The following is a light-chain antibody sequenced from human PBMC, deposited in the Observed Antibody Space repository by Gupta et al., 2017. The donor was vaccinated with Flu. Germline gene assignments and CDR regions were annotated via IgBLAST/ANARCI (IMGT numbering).Light chain of an antibody. Sequence: SGSPGQSVTISCTGTSSDVGGYNYVSWYQQHPGKAPKLMIYEVSKRPSGVPDRFSGSKSGNTASLTVSGLQAEDEADYYCSSYAGSNNLVFGGGTKLTVL. CDR2: EVS. J-gene: IGLJ2*01. CDR3: SSYAGSNNLV. V-gene: IGLV2-8*01. CDR1: SSDVGGYNY.